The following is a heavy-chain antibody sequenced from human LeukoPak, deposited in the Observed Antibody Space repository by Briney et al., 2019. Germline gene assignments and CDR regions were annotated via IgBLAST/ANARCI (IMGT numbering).Heavy chain of an antibody. D-gene: IGHD3-22*01. Sequence: GGSLRLSCAASGFTFSSYAMHWVRQAPGKGLEWVAVISYDGSNKYYADSVKGRFTISRDNSKNTLYLQMNSLRAEDTAVYYCARDESFYDSGGYYYVWGQGTLVTVSS. CDR1: GFTFSSYA. CDR3: ARDESFYDSGGYYYV. J-gene: IGHJ4*02. CDR2: ISYDGSNK. V-gene: IGHV3-30-3*01.